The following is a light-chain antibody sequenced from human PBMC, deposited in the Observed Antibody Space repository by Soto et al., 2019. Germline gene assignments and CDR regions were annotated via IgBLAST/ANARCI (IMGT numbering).Light chain of an antibody. CDR1: QSVSSN. CDR3: QQYNNWPPIT. Sequence: IVMTQSAATLSVYPGERATLSCRASQSVSSNLAWYQQKPGQAPRLLIYGASTRATGIPARFSGSGSGTEFTLTISSLQSEDFAVYYYQQYNNWPPITFGQGTRLEIK. CDR2: GAS. V-gene: IGKV3-15*01. J-gene: IGKJ5*01.